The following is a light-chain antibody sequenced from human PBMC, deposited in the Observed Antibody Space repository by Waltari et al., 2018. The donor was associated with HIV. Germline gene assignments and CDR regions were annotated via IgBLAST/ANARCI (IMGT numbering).Light chain of an antibody. CDR1: QSVGTY. J-gene: IGKJ4*02. CDR2: DTS. CDR3: QQRSTWPPVT. Sequence: EVVLTQSPATLSLSPGASATLSCTASQSVGTYLAWYQQKPGQSPRLLIYDTSNRAAGIPARFSGGGSATDFTLTISSGEPEDAAVDYCQQRSTWPPVTFGGGTRVEIK. V-gene: IGKV3-11*01.